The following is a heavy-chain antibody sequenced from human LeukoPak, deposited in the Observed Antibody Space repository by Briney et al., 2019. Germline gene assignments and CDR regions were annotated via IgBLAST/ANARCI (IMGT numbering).Heavy chain of an antibody. V-gene: IGHV3-66*01. J-gene: IGHJ4*02. CDR2: IYSGGST. CDR3: ARAEIAAAGTNYFDY. CDR1: GFTVSSNY. Sequence: GGSLRLSCAASGFTVSSNYMSWVRQAPGKGLEWVSVIYSGGSTYYADSVKGRFTISRDNSKNTLYLQMNSLRAEDTAVYYCARAEIAAAGTNYFDYWGQGTLVTVSS. D-gene: IGHD6-13*01.